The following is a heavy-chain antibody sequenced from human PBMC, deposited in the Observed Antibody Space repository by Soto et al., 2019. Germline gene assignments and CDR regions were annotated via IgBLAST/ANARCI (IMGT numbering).Heavy chain of an antibody. CDR1: GFPFSNAW. CDR3: ITDSYSSLIVVRFDY. J-gene: IGHJ4*01. Sequence: PGGSLRRSCAGAGFPFSNAWMSWVRQSPGERLEWVARIKSETDGRTTDYGAPVEGSFTLSRDDSNNTLNLPMTNLKTEDTAVYYCITDSYSSLIVVRFDYWGHGTLVPVSS. CDR2: IKSETDGRTT. V-gene: IGHV3-15*01. D-gene: IGHD3-22*01.